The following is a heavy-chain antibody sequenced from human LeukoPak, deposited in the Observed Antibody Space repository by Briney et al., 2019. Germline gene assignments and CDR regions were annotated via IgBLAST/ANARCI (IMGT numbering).Heavy chain of an antibody. J-gene: IGHJ4*02. CDR2: ISGSGAGT. CDR1: GXSFSSYV. V-gene: IGHV3-23*01. CDR3: AKDYCSGGNCFSGCDY. Sequence: AGGSLRLSCAASGXSFSSYVTSWVRQAPGKGLEWVAGISGSGAGTYYADSVKGRFTISRDNSKNTLYLQMNSLRAEDTAVYYCAKDYCSGGNCFSGCDYWGQGTLVTVSS. D-gene: IGHD2-15*01.